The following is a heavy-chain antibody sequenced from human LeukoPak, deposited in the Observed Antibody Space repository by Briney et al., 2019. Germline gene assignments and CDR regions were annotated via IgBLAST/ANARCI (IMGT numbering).Heavy chain of an antibody. Sequence: GGSLRLSCAASGFTFSGAWMHWVRQAPGKGLAGVSRINNDGSTTRHADSVKGRFTISRDNARNTLYLQMNSLRVEDTAVYYCARVSGPGMNEYYHLWGQGTLVTVSS. CDR1: GFTFSGAW. CDR2: INNDGSTT. V-gene: IGHV3-74*01. CDR3: ARVSGPGMNEYYHL. J-gene: IGHJ1*01. D-gene: IGHD3-10*01.